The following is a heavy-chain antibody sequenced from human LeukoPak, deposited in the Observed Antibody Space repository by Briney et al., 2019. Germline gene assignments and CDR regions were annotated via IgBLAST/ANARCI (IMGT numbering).Heavy chain of an antibody. J-gene: IGHJ6*02. Sequence: GASVKVSCKASGYTFTSYDINWVRQAPGQGLEWMGWISGYNNRTNYAQKFQGRITMTTDTSASTAYMELNSLRSDDTAVYYCARASSSQPQDLFYYDYGLDVWGQGTTVTVSS. D-gene: IGHD6-13*01. CDR2: ISGYNNRT. V-gene: IGHV1-18*01. CDR3: ARASSSQPQDLFYYDYGLDV. CDR1: GYTFTSYD.